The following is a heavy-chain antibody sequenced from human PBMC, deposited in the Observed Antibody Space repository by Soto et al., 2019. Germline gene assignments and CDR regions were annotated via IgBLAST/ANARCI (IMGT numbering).Heavy chain of an antibody. Sequence: SQTLSLTCVISGDSVSSNSAAWNWIRQSPSRGLEWLGRTYYRSKWYNDYAVSVKSRITINPDTSKNQFSLQLNSVTPEDTAVYYCARERGYSYGPYYYYGMDVWGQGTTVTVSS. CDR2: TYYRSKWYN. CDR1: GDSVSSNSAA. J-gene: IGHJ6*02. D-gene: IGHD5-18*01. CDR3: ARERGYSYGPYYYYGMDV. V-gene: IGHV6-1*01.